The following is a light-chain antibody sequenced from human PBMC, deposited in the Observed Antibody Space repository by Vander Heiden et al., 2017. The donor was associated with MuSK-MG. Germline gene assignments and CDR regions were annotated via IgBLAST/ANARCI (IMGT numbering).Light chain of an antibody. CDR2: AAS. J-gene: IGKJ5*01. CDR3: QQSDSTPIT. Sequence: DIQMTQSPSSMSASVGDRVTIPCRASQSISSYLNWNQQKPGKAPKLLIYAASSWQSGGPSRFSGSGSGTDFTLTISRLQPEDFATYYCQQSDSTPITFGQGTRLEIK. V-gene: IGKV1-39*01. CDR1: QSISSY.